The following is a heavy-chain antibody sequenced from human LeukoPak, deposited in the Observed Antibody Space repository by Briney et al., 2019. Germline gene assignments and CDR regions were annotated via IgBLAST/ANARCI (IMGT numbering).Heavy chain of an antibody. Sequence: GGSLRLSCAASGFTFSSYWMSWVRQAPGKGLEWVANIKQDGSEKYYVDSVKGRFTISRDNAKNSLYLQMNSLRAEDAAVYYCAGGGYDFWSGPYLFDYWGQGTLVTVSS. V-gene: IGHV3-7*01. D-gene: IGHD3-3*01. CDR3: AGGGYDFWSGPYLFDY. CDR1: GFTFSSYW. J-gene: IGHJ4*02. CDR2: IKQDGSEK.